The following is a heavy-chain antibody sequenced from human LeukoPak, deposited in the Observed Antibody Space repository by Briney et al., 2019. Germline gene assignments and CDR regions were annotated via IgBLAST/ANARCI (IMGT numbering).Heavy chain of an antibody. CDR2: IDHTGIT. CDR3: ARGHRNYMDV. J-gene: IGHJ6*03. Sequence: SETLSLTCTVSDDSITIYYWSWIRQPPGKGLGWIGYIDHTGITNYNPSLNSRVTISRDTSKNHFSLELSSATAADTAVYYCARGHRNYMDVWGKGTTVTVSS. V-gene: IGHV4-59*01. CDR1: DDSITIYY.